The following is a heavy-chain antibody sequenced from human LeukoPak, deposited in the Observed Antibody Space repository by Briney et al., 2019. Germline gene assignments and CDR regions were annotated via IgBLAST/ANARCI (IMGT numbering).Heavy chain of an antibody. Sequence: GASMKVSCKASGGTFSSYAISWVRQAPGQGLEWMGGIIPIFGTANYAQKFQGRVTITADESTSTAYMELSSLRSEDTAMYYCARDARWPRGTYFDYWGQGTLVTVSS. CDR1: GGTFSSYA. D-gene: IGHD4-23*01. J-gene: IGHJ4*02. CDR2: IIPIFGTA. CDR3: ARDARWPRGTYFDY. V-gene: IGHV1-69*13.